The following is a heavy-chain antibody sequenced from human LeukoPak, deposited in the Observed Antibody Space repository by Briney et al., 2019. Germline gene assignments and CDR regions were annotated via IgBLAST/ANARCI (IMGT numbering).Heavy chain of an antibody. CDR3: ARRLLYNWNHLDS. CDR2: ITPMFGTA. V-gene: IGHV1-69*06. Sequence: ASVKVSCKASGYTFTSYGINWVRQAPGQGLEWLGEITPMFGTANYAEKFQGAVTITADKSTVTVYMELTRLTSEDSAVYFCARRLLYNWNHLDSWGQGTLITVSS. D-gene: IGHD1-14*01. J-gene: IGHJ4*02. CDR1: GYTFTSYG.